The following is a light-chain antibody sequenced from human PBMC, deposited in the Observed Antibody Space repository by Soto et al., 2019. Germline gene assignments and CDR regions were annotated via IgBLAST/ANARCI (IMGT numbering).Light chain of an antibody. CDR2: EVS. J-gene: IGLJ1*01. Sequence: VLTQPASVSGSPGQSISISCTGPSSDVGDYISVSWFQQHPGKAPKLMIYEVSNRPSGVSNRFSGSKSANTASLNISGIQAAEEADYYCTSYTSSTTLYVFGTGTKVTV. V-gene: IGLV2-14*01. CDR1: SSDVGDYIS. CDR3: TSYTSSTTLYV.